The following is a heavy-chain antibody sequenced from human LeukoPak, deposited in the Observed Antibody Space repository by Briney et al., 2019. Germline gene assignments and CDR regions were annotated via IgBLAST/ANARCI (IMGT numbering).Heavy chain of an antibody. CDR2: IIPILGIA. V-gene: IGHV1-69*04. CDR1: GGTFSSYA. CDR3: ARDYYDSSGYYYGHNWFDP. D-gene: IGHD3-22*01. J-gene: IGHJ5*02. Sequence: ASVKVSCKASGGTFSSYAISWVRQAPGQGLEWMGRIIPILGIANYAQKFQGRVTIIADKSTSTAYMELSSLRSEDTAVYYCARDYYDSSGYYYGHNWFDPWGQGTLVTVSS.